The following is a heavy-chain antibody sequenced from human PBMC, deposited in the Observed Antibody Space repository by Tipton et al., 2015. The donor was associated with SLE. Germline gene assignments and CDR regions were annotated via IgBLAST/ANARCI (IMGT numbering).Heavy chain of an antibody. CDR1: GFTFSHYA. CDR3: ARGPGGFTYDYWFDF. J-gene: IGHJ4*02. V-gene: IGHV3-30*04. Sequence: SLRLSCAASGFTFSHYAIHWVRQAPGKGLEWVGLTSYDGRNEDYADSVKGRFTISRDNSDNTLYLQMNSLTTADTALYYCARGPGGFTYDYWFDFWGQGTLVTDSS. CDR2: TSYDGRNE. D-gene: IGHD3/OR15-3a*01.